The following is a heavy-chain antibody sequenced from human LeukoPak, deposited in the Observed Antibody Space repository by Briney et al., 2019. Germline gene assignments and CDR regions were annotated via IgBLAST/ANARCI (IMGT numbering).Heavy chain of an antibody. CDR2: INHSGST. J-gene: IGHJ4*02. V-gene: IGHV4-34*13. CDR3: ARGSRITD. D-gene: IGHD3-10*01. Sequence: KGLEWIGEINHSGSTNYNPSLKSRVTISLDTSKNQFSLKLSSVTAADTAVYYCARGSRITDWGQGTLVTVSS.